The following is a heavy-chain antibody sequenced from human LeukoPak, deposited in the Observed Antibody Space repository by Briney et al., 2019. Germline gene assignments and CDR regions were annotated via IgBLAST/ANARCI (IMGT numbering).Heavy chain of an antibody. Sequence: PGGSLRLSCAASGFTFSSYAMSWVRQAPGKGLEWVSAISGSGGSTYYADSVKGRFTISRDNSKNTLYLQMNSLRAEDTAVYYCARGGQGQYYYYYYYMDVWGKGTTVTVSS. CDR1: GFTFSSYA. V-gene: IGHV3-23*01. J-gene: IGHJ6*03. D-gene: IGHD3-16*01. CDR2: ISGSGGST. CDR3: ARGGQGQYYYYYYYMDV.